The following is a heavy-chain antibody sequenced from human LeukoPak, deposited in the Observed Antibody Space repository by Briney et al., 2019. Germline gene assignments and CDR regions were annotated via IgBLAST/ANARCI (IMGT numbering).Heavy chain of an antibody. V-gene: IGHV3-7*01. CDR2: IKQDGSVK. J-gene: IGHJ4*02. CDR3: VRTSRSISSDY. D-gene: IGHD3-3*02. Sequence: GGSLRLSCAASGFTFSSYAMYWVRQAPGKGLEWVANIKQDGSVKNYVDSMEGRFIISRDNAKNLLYLQMNSLGAEDTAVYYCVRTSRSISSDYWGQGTQVTVSS. CDR1: GFTFSSYA.